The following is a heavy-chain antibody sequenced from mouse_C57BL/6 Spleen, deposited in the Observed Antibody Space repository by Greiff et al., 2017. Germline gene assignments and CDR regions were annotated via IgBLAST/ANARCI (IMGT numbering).Heavy chain of an antibody. CDR1: GFTFSSYA. D-gene: IGHD1-1*01. J-gene: IGHJ2*01. CDR2: ISAGGSYT. V-gene: IGHV5-4*01. CDR3: AKNNYYGNYYFDY. Sequence: EVQGVESGGGLVKPGGSLKLSCAASGFTFSSYAMSWVRQTPVKRLEWVATISAGGSYTNYTDNVKGRFTISRDNAKNNLYLQKSNLKSEDTAMYYCAKNNYYGNYYFDYWGQGTTLTVSS.